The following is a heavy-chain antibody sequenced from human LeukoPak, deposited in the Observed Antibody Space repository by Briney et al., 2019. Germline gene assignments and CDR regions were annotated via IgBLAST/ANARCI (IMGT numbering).Heavy chain of an antibody. Sequence: PEASVKVSCKASGGTFSSYAISWVRQAPGQGLEWMGGIIPIFGTANYAQKFQGRVTITADESTSTAYMELSSLRSEDTAVYYCARDCGGRPGTKVNYFDYWGRGTLVTVSS. CDR3: ARDCGGRPGTKVNYFDY. J-gene: IGHJ4*02. D-gene: IGHD2-21*01. CDR1: GGTFSSYA. CDR2: IIPIFGTA. V-gene: IGHV1-69*13.